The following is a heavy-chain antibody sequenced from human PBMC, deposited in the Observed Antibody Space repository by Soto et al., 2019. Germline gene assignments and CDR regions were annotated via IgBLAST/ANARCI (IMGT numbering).Heavy chain of an antibody. Sequence: QVQLQESGPGLVKPSQTLSLSCTVSGASISSVNYYWSWIRQDPGKGLEWIGYIDYSGSTSYKPSLKRRTTISKDTSKNYFSLKLRSVTAADTAVYYCARRYDSSGYFVPYYFDIWGQGSLVTVSS. V-gene: IGHV4-31*03. CDR1: GASISSVNYY. CDR3: ARRYDSSGYFVPYYFDI. D-gene: IGHD3-22*01. CDR2: IDYSGST. J-gene: IGHJ4*02.